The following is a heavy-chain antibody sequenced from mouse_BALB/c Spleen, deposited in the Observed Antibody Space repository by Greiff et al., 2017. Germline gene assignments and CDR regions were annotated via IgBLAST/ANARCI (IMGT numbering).Heavy chain of an antibody. D-gene: IGHD2-14*01. CDR2: INPSSGYT. CDR1: GYTFTSYT. CDR3: ARSGYRYDVVYYAMDY. J-gene: IGHJ4*01. Sequence: VQLQQSAAELARPGASVKMSCKASGYTFTSYTMHWVKQRPGQGLEWIGYINPSSGYTEYNQKFKDKTTLTADKSSSTAYMQLSSLTSEDSAVYYCARSGYRYDVVYYAMDYWGQGTSVTVSS. V-gene: IGHV1-4*02.